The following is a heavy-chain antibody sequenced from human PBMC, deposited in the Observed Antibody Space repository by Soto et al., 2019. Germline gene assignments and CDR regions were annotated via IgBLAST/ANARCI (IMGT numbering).Heavy chain of an antibody. CDR3: ARHPDRPLQELDY. V-gene: IGHV1-69*02. CDR1: GGTFSSYI. CDR2: IIPILGIA. J-gene: IGHJ4*02. D-gene: IGHD4-4*01. Sequence: GASVKVSCKASGGTFSSYIISWVRQAPGQGLEWMGRIIPILGIASYAQKFQGRVTITADKSTSTAYMELSSLRSEDTAVYYCARHPDRPLQELDYWGQGTLVTVSS.